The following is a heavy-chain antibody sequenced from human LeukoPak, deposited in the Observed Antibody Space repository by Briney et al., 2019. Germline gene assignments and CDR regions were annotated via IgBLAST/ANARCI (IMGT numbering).Heavy chain of an antibody. V-gene: IGHV3-48*01. Sequence: GGSLRLSCAASGFTFSSYSINWVRQAPGKGLEWVSYISSSPSTIYYADSVKGRFTISRDNAKNSLYLQMNSLRAEDTAVYYCARDPGYSGFNFDYWGQGTLVTVSS. CDR3: ARDPGYSGFNFDY. D-gene: IGHD5-12*01. CDR2: ISSSPSTI. CDR1: GFTFSSYS. J-gene: IGHJ4*02.